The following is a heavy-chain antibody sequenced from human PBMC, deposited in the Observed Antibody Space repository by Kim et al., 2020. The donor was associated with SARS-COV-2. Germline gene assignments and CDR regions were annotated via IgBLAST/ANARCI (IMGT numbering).Heavy chain of an antibody. CDR1: GGSFSGYY. CDR3: ARGARWFGELHGGVADY. D-gene: IGHD3-10*01. J-gene: IGHJ4*02. V-gene: IGHV4-34*01. Sequence: SETLSLTCAVYGGSFSGYYWSWIRQPPGKGLEWIGEINHSGSTNYNPSLKSRVTISVDTSKNQFSLKLSSVTAADTAVYYCARGARWFGELHGGVADYWGQGTLVTVSS. CDR2: INHSGST.